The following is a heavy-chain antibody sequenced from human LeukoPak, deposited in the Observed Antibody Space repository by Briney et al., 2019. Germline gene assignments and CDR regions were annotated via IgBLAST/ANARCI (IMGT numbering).Heavy chain of an antibody. CDR3: AKARSGSYYRDTTLYY. CDR1: GFTFSSYA. J-gene: IGHJ4*02. Sequence: GGSPRLSCAASGFTFSSYALSWVRQAPGKGLEWVSAISGSGGSTYYADSVKGRFTISRDNSKNTLYLQVNSLRAEDTAVYYCAKARSGSYYRDTTLYYWGQRTLVTVSS. V-gene: IGHV3-23*01. CDR2: ISGSGGST. D-gene: IGHD3-10*01.